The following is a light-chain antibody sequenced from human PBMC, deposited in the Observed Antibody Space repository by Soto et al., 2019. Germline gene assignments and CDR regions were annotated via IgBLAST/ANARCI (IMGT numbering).Light chain of an antibody. CDR2: DVS. CDR3: SSYTSSSTHV. J-gene: IGLJ1*01. CDR1: SSDVGGYNY. Sequence: QSVLTQPASVSASPGQSITISCTGTSSDVGGYNYVSWYQQHPGKAPKLMIYDVSNRPSGVSDRFSGSKSGNTASLTISGLQAEDEADYDCSSYTSSSTHVFGTGTKLTVL. V-gene: IGLV2-14*01.